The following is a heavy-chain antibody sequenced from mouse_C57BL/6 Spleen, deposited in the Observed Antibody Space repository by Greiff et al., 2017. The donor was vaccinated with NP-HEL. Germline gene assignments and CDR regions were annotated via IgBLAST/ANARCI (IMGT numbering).Heavy chain of an antibody. CDR3: TRDDSLYAMDY. Sequence: EVMLVESGEGLVKPGGSLKLSCAASGFTFSSYAMSWVRQTPEKRLEWVAYISSGGDYIYYADTVKGRFTISRDNARNTLYLQMSSLKSEDTAMYYCTRDDSLYAMDYWGQGTSVTVSS. CDR2: ISSGGDYI. V-gene: IGHV5-9-1*02. D-gene: IGHD6-1*01. J-gene: IGHJ4*01. CDR1: GFTFSSYA.